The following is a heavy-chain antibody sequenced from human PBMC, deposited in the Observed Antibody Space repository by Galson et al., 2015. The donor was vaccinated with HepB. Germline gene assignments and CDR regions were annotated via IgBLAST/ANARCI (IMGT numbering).Heavy chain of an antibody. V-gene: IGHV3-21*01. J-gene: IGHJ6*02. CDR2: ISSSGDFR. CDR3: ARAGISPKYDLWSVGKNAMDV. D-gene: IGHD3-3*01. Sequence: SLRLSCAASGSSFSAYDMNWVRQAPGKGLEWVSCISSSGDFRYYGDSVRGRFTISRDNAKNSLYLEMNILRADDTAVYYCARAGISPKYDLWSVGKNAMDVWGQGTTVTVSS. CDR1: GSSFSAYD.